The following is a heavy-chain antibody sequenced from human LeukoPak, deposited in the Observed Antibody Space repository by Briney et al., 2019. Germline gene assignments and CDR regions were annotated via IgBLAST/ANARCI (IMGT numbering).Heavy chain of an antibody. CDR1: GGPFSGYY. Sequence: SETLSLTCAVYGGPFSGYYWSWIRQPPGKGLEWIGEINHSGSTNYNPSLKSRVTISVDTSKNQFSLKLSSVTAADTAVYYCARQTGRTRPSLWGQGTLVTVSS. V-gene: IGHV4-34*01. J-gene: IGHJ4*02. D-gene: IGHD1-14*01. CDR3: ARQTGRTRPSL. CDR2: INHSGST.